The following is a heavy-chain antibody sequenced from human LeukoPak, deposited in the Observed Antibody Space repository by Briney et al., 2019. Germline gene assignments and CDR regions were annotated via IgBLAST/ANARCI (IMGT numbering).Heavy chain of an antibody. D-gene: IGHD6-6*01. V-gene: IGHV4-34*01. CDR1: GGSISSYY. CDR3: ARGVPAVYSSIHDNYYYYMDV. J-gene: IGHJ6*03. CDR2: INHSGSS. Sequence: SETLSLTCTVSGGSISSYYWRWIRQPPGKGLEWIGEINHSGSSNYNPSLKSRVTISVDTSKNQFSLKLSSVTAADTAVYYCARGVPAVYSSIHDNYYYYMDVWGKGTTVTVSS.